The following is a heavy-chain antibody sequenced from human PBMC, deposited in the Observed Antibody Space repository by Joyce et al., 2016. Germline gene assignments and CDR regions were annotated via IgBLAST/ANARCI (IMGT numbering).Heavy chain of an antibody. CDR3: ARDGDVSGYYNWFDP. J-gene: IGHJ5*02. CDR2: MFHTGST. D-gene: IGHD3-22*01. CDR1: GGSISSDSYF. V-gene: IGHV4-39*07. Sequence: QLQLQESGPGLVKPSETLSLTCTVSGGSISSDSYFWGWIRPPPGKGLEWSGSMFHTGSTYYNPPLKSRVAISVDTSKNQFSLKLTSVTAADTALYYCARDGDVSGYYNWFDPWGQGTLVTVSS.